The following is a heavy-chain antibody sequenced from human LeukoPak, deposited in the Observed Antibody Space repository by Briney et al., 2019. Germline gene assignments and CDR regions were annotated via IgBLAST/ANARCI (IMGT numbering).Heavy chain of an antibody. D-gene: IGHD6-13*01. CDR1: GITFSSYG. V-gene: IGHV3-33*01. Sequence: PGGSLRLSCAASGITFSSYGMHWVRQAPGKGLEWVAVIWYDGSNKYYADSVKGRFTISRDNSKNTLYLQMNSLRAEDTAVYYCARDPRLVPLLGYFDYWGQGTLVTVSS. CDR2: IWYDGSNK. CDR3: ARDPRLVPLLGYFDY. J-gene: IGHJ4*02.